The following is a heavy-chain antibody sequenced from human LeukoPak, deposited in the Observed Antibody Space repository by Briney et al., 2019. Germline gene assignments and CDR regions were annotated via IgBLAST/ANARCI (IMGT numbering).Heavy chain of an antibody. D-gene: IGHD3-3*01. V-gene: IGHV3-23*01. Sequence: SLRLSCAAXXFTFSSYAMSWVRQAPGKGLEWVSAISGSGGSTYYADSVKGRFTISRDNSKHTLYLQMGSLRAEDMAVYYCARGQDDFWSGYYAFDIWGQGTMVTVSS. CDR1: XFTFSSYA. CDR3: ARGQDDFWSGYYAFDI. CDR2: ISGSGGST. J-gene: IGHJ3*02.